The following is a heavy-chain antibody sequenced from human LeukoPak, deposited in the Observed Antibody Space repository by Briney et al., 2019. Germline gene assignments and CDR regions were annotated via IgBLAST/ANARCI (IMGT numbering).Heavy chain of an antibody. CDR3: ARDKDSSCFYDY. J-gene: IGHJ4*02. V-gene: IGHV3-30*04. Sequence: GGSLRLSCAASGFTFSTYAMHWVRQAPGKGLEWLTVISYNGSLQYYSDSVRGRFTISRDNSRNSVFLQINRLRPEDTAVYYCARDKDSSCFYDYWGQGTLVTVSS. CDR2: ISYNGSLQ. D-gene: IGHD6-6*01. CDR1: GFTFSTYA.